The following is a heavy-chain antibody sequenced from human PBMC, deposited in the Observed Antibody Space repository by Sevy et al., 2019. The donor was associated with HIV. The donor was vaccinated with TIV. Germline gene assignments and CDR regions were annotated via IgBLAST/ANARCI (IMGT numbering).Heavy chain of an antibody. CDR2: ISGSGGST. J-gene: IGHJ6*02. CDR3: AKGGLYDILTGYYKSYYYYYGMDV. Sequence: GGSLRLSCAASGFTFSSYAMSWVRQAPGKGLEWVSAISGSGGSTYYADSVRGRFTISRDNSKNTLYLQMNSLRAEDTAVYYCAKGGLYDILTGYYKSYYYYYGMDVWGQGTTVTVSS. V-gene: IGHV3-23*01. CDR1: GFTFSSYA. D-gene: IGHD3-9*01.